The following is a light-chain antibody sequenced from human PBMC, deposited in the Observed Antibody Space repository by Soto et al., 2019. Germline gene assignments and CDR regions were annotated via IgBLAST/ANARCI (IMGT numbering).Light chain of an antibody. Sequence: EIVMTQSPATLYVSPGERATLSCRASQSVRSNYLSWYQQKPGQAPRLLIYGASTRATGFPARFSGSGSGTEFTLTISSLQSEDFAVYYCQQYSNWPLTFGGGTKVEIK. V-gene: IGKV3-15*01. CDR2: GAS. J-gene: IGKJ4*01. CDR3: QQYSNWPLT. CDR1: QSVRSN.